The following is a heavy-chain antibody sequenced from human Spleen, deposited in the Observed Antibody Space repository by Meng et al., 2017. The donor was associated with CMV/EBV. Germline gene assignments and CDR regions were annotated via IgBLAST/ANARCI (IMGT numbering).Heavy chain of an antibody. D-gene: IGHD3-10*01. CDR2: ISSSGTYI. J-gene: IGHJ4*02. CDR3: ARAEFVGGRWFGELSNPFDY. Sequence: GGSLRLSCAASGFTFSSYSMNWVRQAPGKGLEWVSSISSSGTYIYYADSVKGRFTISRDNAQNSLYLQMNSLRAEDTAVYYCARAEFVGGRWFGELSNPFDYWGQGTLVTVSS. V-gene: IGHV3-21*01. CDR1: GFTFSSYS.